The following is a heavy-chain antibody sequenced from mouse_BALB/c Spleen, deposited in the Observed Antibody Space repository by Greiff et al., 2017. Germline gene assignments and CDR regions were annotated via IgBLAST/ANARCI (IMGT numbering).Heavy chain of an antibody. V-gene: IGHV14-3*02. CDR2: IDPANGNT. Sequence: EVQLQQSGAELVKPGASVKLSCTASGFNIKDTYMHWVKQRPEQGLEWIGRIDPANGNTKYDPKFQGKATITADTSSNTAYLQLSSLTSEDTAVYYCAFYYGNYGWFAYWGQGTLVTVSA. CDR1: GFNIKDTY. D-gene: IGHD2-1*01. CDR3: AFYYGNYGWFAY. J-gene: IGHJ3*01.